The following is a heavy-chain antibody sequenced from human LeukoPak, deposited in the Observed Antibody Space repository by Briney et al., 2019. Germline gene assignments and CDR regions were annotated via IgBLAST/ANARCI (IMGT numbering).Heavy chain of an antibody. J-gene: IGHJ4*02. V-gene: IGHV1-8*01. CDR3: AREGIVVVPAEYFDY. Sequence: ASVKVSCKASGYTFISYDINWVRQATGQGLEWMGWMNPNSGNTGYAQKFQGRVTMTRNTSIRTAYMELSSLTSEDTAVYYCAREGIVVVPAEYFDYWGQGTLVTVSS. D-gene: IGHD2-2*01. CDR1: GYTFISYD. CDR2: MNPNSGNT.